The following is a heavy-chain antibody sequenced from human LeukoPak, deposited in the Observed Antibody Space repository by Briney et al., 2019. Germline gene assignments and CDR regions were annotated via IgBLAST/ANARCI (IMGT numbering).Heavy chain of an antibody. D-gene: IGHD2-8*01. V-gene: IGHV4-59*08. Sequence: SETLSLTCTVSGGPISGYYWSWIRQPPGKGLEWIGYIHYSGSTNYNPSLKSRVTISADTTKNQFSLKLSSVTAADTAVYYCARQAHCTSDLCYPFDYWGQGTLVTVSS. CDR3: ARQAHCTSDLCYPFDY. CDR2: IHYSGST. J-gene: IGHJ4*02. CDR1: GGPISGYY.